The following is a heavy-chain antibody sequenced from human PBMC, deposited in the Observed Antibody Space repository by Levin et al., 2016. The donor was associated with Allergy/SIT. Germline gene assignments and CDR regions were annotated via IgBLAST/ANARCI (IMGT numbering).Heavy chain of an antibody. CDR3: ARLPIQWVRDGYTDPYFDY. CDR2: ISAYNGNT. Sequence: WVRQAPGQGLEWMGWISAYNGNTNYAQKLQGRVTMTTDTSTSTAYMELRSLRSDDTAVYYCARLPIQWVRDGYTDPYFDYWGQGTLVTVSS. D-gene: IGHD5-24*01. J-gene: IGHJ4*02. V-gene: IGHV1-18*01.